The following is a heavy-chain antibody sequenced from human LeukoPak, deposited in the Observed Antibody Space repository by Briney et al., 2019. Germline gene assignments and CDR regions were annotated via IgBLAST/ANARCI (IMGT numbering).Heavy chain of an antibody. CDR2: IYSGGST. CDR3: ARRYYDSSGYYGMDV. V-gene: IGHV3-53*01. CDR1: GFTVSSNY. D-gene: IGHD3-22*01. Sequence: GGSLRLSCAASGFTVSSNYMSWVRQAPGKGLEWVSVIYSGGSTYCADSVKGRFTISRDNAKNSLYLQMNSLRAEDTAVYYCARRYYDSSGYYGMDVWGQGTTVIVSS. J-gene: IGHJ6*02.